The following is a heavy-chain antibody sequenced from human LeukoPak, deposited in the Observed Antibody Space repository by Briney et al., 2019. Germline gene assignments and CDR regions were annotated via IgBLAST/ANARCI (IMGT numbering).Heavy chain of an antibody. V-gene: IGHV1-8*01. Sequence: ASVKVSCKASGYTFTSYDINWVRQATGQGLEWMGWMNPNSGNTGYAQKFQGRVTMTRNTSISTAYMELRSLRSEDTAVYYCARGLVGASYYYYYMDVWGKGTTVTVSS. CDR1: GYTFTSYD. J-gene: IGHJ6*03. D-gene: IGHD1-26*01. CDR2: MNPNSGNT. CDR3: ARGLVGASYYYYYMDV.